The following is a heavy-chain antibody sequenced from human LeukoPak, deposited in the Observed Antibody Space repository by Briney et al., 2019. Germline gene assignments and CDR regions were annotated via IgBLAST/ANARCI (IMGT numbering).Heavy chain of an antibody. CDR1: GFTFSSYA. CDR3: TLWAYDSSGYYNQ. Sequence: PGGSLRLSCAASGFTFSSYAMSWVRQAPGKGLEWVSGISGSGGSTYYADSVKGRFTISRDNSKNTLYLQMNSLRAEDTAVYYCTLWAYDSSGYYNQWGQGTMVTVSS. D-gene: IGHD3-22*01. V-gene: IGHV3-23*01. J-gene: IGHJ3*01. CDR2: ISGSGGST.